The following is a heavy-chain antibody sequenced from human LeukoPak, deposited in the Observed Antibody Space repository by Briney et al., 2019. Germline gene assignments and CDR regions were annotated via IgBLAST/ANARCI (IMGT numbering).Heavy chain of an antibody. CDR1: GFTFSSYA. Sequence: GGCLRLSCAASGFTFSSYAMHWVRQAPGKGLEYVSAISSNGGSTFYANSVKGRFTISRDTSKNTLYLQMGSLRAEDMAVYYCVRVSGSYGYWGQGTLVTVSS. V-gene: IGHV3-64*01. CDR2: ISSNGGST. J-gene: IGHJ4*02. D-gene: IGHD1-26*01. CDR3: VRVSGSYGY.